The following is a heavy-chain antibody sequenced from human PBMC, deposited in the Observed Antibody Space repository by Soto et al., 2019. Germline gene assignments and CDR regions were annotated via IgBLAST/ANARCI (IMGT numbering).Heavy chain of an antibody. CDR3: AKGLYSRSCYWPAQH. CDR2: ISWNSGSI. D-gene: IGHD6-13*01. Sequence: EVQLVESGGGLVQPGRSLRLSCAASGFTFDDYAMHWVRQAPGKGLEWVSGISWNSGSIGYADSVKGRFTISRDNAKNSLYLQMNSRSAEDTALYYCAKGLYSRSCYWPAQHWGRCTLVTVSS. CDR1: GFTFDDYA. J-gene: IGHJ1*01. V-gene: IGHV3-9*01.